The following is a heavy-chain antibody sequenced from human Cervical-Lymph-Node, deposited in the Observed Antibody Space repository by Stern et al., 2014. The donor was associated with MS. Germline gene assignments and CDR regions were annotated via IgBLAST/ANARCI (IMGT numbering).Heavy chain of an antibody. D-gene: IGHD6-19*01. CDR2: INPKSGVA. J-gene: IGHJ6*02. Sequence: QEQLVQSGAEVRKPGASVKVSCKASGYTFNDYYMYWVRQAPGQGLEWMGWINPKSGVAKSAQKFQGRVTMTRDTSIRTGYMEMNRLTYDDTAVYYCARGFSSGKYGMDVWGQGTTVIVSS. V-gene: IGHV1-2*02. CDR1: GYTFNDYY. CDR3: ARGFSSGKYGMDV.